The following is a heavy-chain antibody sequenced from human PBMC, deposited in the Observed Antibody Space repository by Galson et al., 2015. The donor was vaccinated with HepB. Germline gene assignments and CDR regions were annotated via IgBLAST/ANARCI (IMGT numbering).Heavy chain of an antibody. Sequence: CAISGDSVSSNSAAWNWIRQSPSRGLEWLGRTYYRSKWYNDYAVSVKSRITINPDTSKNQFSLQLNSVTPEDTAVYYCARDRNYYYGSGSYYSGSDVWGQGTTVTVSS. CDR3: ARDRNYYYGSGSYYSGSDV. CDR2: TYYRSKWYN. CDR1: GDSVSSNSAA. V-gene: IGHV6-1*01. J-gene: IGHJ6*02. D-gene: IGHD3-10*01.